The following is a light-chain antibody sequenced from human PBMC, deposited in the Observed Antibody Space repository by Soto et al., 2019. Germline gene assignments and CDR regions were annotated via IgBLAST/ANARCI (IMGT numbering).Light chain of an antibody. CDR3: SSYITSAIVV. Sequence: QSALTQPASVSASRGQSITISCTGTSSDVPGSNSVSWYQQHPGKAPILIIFDVFKRPSGVSDRFSASKSGNTASLPISGPQAEDEADYYCSSYITSAIVVFGGGTKVTVL. CDR2: DVF. CDR1: SSDVPGSNS. J-gene: IGLJ2*01. V-gene: IGLV2-14*01.